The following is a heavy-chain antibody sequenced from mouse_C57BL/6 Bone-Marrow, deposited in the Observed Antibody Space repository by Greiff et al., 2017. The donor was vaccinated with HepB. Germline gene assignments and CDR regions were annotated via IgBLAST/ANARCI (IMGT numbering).Heavy chain of an antibody. D-gene: IGHD1-1*01. Sequence: VQLQESGPELVKPGASVKISCKASGYAFSSSWMNWVKQRPGKGLEWIGRIYPGDGDTNYNGKFKGKATLTADKSSSTAYMQLSSLTSEDSAVYFCARSVLLRYHYFDYWGQGTTLTVSS. V-gene: IGHV1-82*01. CDR1: GYAFSSSW. CDR2: IYPGDGDT. CDR3: ARSVLLRYHYFDY. J-gene: IGHJ2*01.